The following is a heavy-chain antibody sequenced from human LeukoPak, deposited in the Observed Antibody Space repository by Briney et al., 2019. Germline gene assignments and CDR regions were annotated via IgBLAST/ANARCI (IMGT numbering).Heavy chain of an antibody. Sequence: GGSPRLSCAASGFKVNSNYKSLVRQAPGKGVGRGSVFFSGGTTYYADSVKGRLTISRDNAKNSLYLQMNSLRAEDTAVYYCARVGPWVNPDYYYYYMDVWGKGTTVTVSS. CDR2: FFSGGTT. CDR3: ARVGPWVNPDYYYYYMDV. J-gene: IGHJ6*03. V-gene: IGHV3-53*01. CDR1: GFKVNSNY. D-gene: IGHD1-14*01.